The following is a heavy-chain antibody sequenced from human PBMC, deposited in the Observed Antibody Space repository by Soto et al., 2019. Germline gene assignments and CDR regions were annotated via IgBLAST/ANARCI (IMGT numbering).Heavy chain of an antibody. Sequence: NPSETLSLTCAVSGGSISSTNWWSWVRQPPGKGLEWIGEIYHSGSTNYKPSLKSRVTISLDKSKNQFSVKLSSVTAADTAVYYCARLDYGFDIWGQGTMVTVSS. J-gene: IGHJ3*02. CDR1: GGSISSTNW. CDR3: ARLDYGFDI. D-gene: IGHD3-9*01. V-gene: IGHV4-4*02. CDR2: IYHSGST.